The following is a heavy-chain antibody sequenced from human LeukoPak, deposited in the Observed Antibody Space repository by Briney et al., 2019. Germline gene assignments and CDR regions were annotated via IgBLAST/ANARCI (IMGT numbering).Heavy chain of an antibody. CDR3: ARDRGFFQH. J-gene: IGHJ1*01. CDR1: GFTVSSNY. D-gene: IGHD3-10*01. V-gene: IGHV3-48*04. Sequence: PGGSLRLSCAASGFTVSSNYMSWVRQAPGKGLEWVSYISSGSSTIYYADSVKGRFTISRDNAKNSLYLQMNSLRGEDTAIYYCARDRGFFQHWGQGTLVTVSS. CDR2: ISSGSSTI.